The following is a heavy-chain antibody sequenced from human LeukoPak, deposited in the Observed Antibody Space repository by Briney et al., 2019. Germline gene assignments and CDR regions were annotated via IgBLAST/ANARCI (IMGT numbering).Heavy chain of an antibody. Sequence: SETLSLTCTVSGGSISSGGYYWSWIRQHPGKGLEWIGYIYYSGSTYYNPSLKSRVTISVDTSKNRFSLKLSSVTAADTAVYYCARDYGDYFDYWGQGTLVTVSS. V-gene: IGHV4-31*03. CDR2: IYYSGST. J-gene: IGHJ4*02. CDR1: GGSISSGGYY. D-gene: IGHD4-17*01. CDR3: ARDYGDYFDY.